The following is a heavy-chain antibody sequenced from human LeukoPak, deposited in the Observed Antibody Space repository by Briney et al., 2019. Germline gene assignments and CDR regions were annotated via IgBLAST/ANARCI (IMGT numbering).Heavy chain of an antibody. Sequence: PSETLSLTCTVSGGSISSYYWTWIRQPPGKGLEWIGYVYYSGSTNYNPSLKSRVTISVDTSKNQFSLKLSSVTAADTAMYYCARRQVQPERFDSWGQGTLVTVSS. D-gene: IGHD6-13*01. V-gene: IGHV4-59*01. J-gene: IGHJ4*02. CDR1: GGSISSYY. CDR2: VYYSGST. CDR3: ARRQVQPERFDS.